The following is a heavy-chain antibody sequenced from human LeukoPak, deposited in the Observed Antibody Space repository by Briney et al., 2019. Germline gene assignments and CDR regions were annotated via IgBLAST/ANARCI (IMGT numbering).Heavy chain of an antibody. Sequence: GGSLRLSCAASGFTFSSYAMSWVRQAPGKGLEWVSAISGSGGSTYYADSVKGRFTFSRDNSKNTLYLQMNSLRAEDTAVYYCAKAWSAVAGTLTLGYWGQGTLVTVSS. CDR3: AKAWSAVAGTLTLGY. D-gene: IGHD6-19*01. J-gene: IGHJ4*02. V-gene: IGHV3-23*01. CDR2: ISGSGGST. CDR1: GFTFSSYA.